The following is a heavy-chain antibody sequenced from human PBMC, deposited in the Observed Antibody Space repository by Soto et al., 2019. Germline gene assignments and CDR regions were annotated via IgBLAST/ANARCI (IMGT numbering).Heavy chain of an antibody. CDR1: GFTFSSYS. Sequence: EVQLVESGGGLVQPGGSLRLSCAASGFTFSSYSMNWVRQAPGKGLEWVSYISSSSSTIYYADSVKGRFTISRDNAENSPYLQMNSLRAEDTAVYYCARGRRCGRDAFDLWGQGTMVTVSS. CDR2: ISSSSSTI. D-gene: IGHD1-26*01. J-gene: IGHJ3*01. V-gene: IGHV3-48*01. CDR3: ARGRRCGRDAFDL.